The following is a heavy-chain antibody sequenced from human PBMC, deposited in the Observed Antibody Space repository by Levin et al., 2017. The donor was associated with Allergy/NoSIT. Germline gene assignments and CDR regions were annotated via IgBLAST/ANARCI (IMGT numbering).Heavy chain of an antibody. D-gene: IGHD1-1*01. CDR3: AKRGGTTTGTTQLHDY. CDR2: ITGSGGST. CDR1: GFTFNNYV. Sequence: GESLKISCAASGFTFNNYVMTWVRQAPGKGLEWVSAITGSGGSTYYADSVKGRFTISRDNSKNTLYLQMNSLRVEDTAVYYCAKRGGTTTGTTQLHDYWGQGTLVTVSS. J-gene: IGHJ4*02. V-gene: IGHV3-23*01.